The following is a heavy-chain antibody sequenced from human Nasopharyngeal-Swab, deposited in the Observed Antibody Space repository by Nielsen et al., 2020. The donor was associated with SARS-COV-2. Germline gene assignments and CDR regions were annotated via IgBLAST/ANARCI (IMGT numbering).Heavy chain of an antibody. CDR2: INAGDGNT. CDR1: GYTFTSYA. D-gene: IGHD3-10*01. CDR3: ARVASYGSGKGTVDY. Sequence: ASVKVSCKASGYTFTSYAMHWVRQAPGQRLEWMGWINAGDGNTKYSQKFQGRVTITRDTSASTAYMELSSLRSEDTAVYYCARVASYGSGKGTVDYWGQGTLVTVSS. J-gene: IGHJ4*02. V-gene: IGHV1-3*01.